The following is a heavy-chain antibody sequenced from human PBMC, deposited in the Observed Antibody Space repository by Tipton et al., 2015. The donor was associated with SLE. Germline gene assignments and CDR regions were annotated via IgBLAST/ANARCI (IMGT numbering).Heavy chain of an antibody. Sequence: GSLRLSCAASGFTFSSYAMSWVRQAPGKGLEWVSAISGSGGSTYYADSVKGRFTISRDNSKNTLYLQMNSLRAEDTAVYYCAKDKKGYCTGGVCYSPIGGFDYWGQGPLVTVSS. CDR3: AKDKKGYCTGGVCYSPIGGFDY. V-gene: IGHV3-23*01. CDR2: ISGSGGST. J-gene: IGHJ4*02. CDR1: GFTFSSYA. D-gene: IGHD2-8*02.